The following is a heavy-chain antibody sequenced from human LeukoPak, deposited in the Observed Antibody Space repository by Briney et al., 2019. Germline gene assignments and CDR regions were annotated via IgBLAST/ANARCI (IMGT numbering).Heavy chain of an antibody. CDR3: AKYAYNWNAPDGFDM. V-gene: IGHV3-30*18. CDR2: ISSDGSRK. CDR1: GFTFSDYY. D-gene: IGHD1-1*01. J-gene: IGHJ3*02. Sequence: GGSLRLSCAASGFTFSDYYMSWIRQAPGKGLEWVAVISSDGSRKHYGDSVKGRFTISRDNSESTLFLQMNSLRTDDTSVYFCAKYAYNWNAPDGFDMWGQGTMVIVSS.